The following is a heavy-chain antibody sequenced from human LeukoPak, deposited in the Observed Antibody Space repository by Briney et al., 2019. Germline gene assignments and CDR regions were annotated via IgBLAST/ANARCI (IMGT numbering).Heavy chain of an antibody. Sequence: GASVKVSCKASGYTFTSYDINWVRQATGQGLEWMGWMNPNSGNTGYAQKFQGRATMTRNTSISTAYMELSRLRSDDTAVYYCARVVNWGSGPFDYWGQGTLVTVSS. J-gene: IGHJ4*02. D-gene: IGHD7-27*01. CDR1: GYTFTSYD. CDR3: ARVVNWGSGPFDY. CDR2: MNPNSGNT. V-gene: IGHV1-8*01.